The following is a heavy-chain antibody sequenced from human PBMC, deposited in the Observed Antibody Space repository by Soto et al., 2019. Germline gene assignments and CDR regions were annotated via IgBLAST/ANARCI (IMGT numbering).Heavy chain of an antibody. V-gene: IGHV4-59*01. Sequence: PSETLSLTCGVSGGSIGTYYWSWIRQPPGKGLEWIGYIYNSGSTKYNPSLKSQVTISVDTSKNQFSLKLSSVTAADTAVYYCARYHSSGWYRGGFDYWGQGTLVTVSS. CDR2: IYNSGST. CDR3: ARYHSSGWYRGGFDY. D-gene: IGHD6-19*01. J-gene: IGHJ4*02. CDR1: GGSIGTYY.